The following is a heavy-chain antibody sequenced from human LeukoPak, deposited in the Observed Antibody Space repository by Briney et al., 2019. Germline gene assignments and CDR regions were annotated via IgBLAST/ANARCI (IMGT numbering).Heavy chain of an antibody. V-gene: IGHV3-23*01. Sequence: GGSLRLSCAASGFTFSSYAMNWVRQAPGKGLEWVSAVRGSDAGTSYADSVKGRSTISRDNSKNTLYLQMNSLRAEDTAVYYRAKNRGGSYYSGSDYWGQGTLVTVSS. CDR1: GFTFSSYA. CDR2: VRGSDAGT. D-gene: IGHD1-26*01. J-gene: IGHJ4*02. CDR3: AKNRGGSYYSGSDY.